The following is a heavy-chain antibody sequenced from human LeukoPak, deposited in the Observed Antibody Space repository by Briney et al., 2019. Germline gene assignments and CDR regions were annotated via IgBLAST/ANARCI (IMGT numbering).Heavy chain of an antibody. CDR2: INPNSGGT. V-gene: IGHV1-2*02. CDR1: GYTFTGYY. J-gene: IGHJ3*02. D-gene: IGHD3-9*01. Sequence: GASVKVSCKASGYTFTGYYMHWVRQAPGQGLEWMGWINPNSGGTNYAQKFQGRVTMTRDTSISTAYMELSRLRSDDTAVYYCARGEYYDILTGMLGAFDIWGQGTMVTVSS. CDR3: ARGEYYDILTGMLGAFDI.